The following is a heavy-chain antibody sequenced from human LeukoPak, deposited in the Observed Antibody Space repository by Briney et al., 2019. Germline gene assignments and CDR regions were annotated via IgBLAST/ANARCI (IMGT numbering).Heavy chain of an antibody. V-gene: IGHV4-34*01. J-gene: IGHJ4*02. D-gene: IGHD6-13*01. CDR3: ARETGLVAAAGVYFDY. CDR1: GGSFSGYY. CDR2: INHSGST. Sequence: PSETLSLTCAVYGGSFSGYYWSWIRQPPGKGLEWIGEINHSGSTNYNPSLKSRVTISVDTSKNQFSLKLSSVTAADTAVYYCARETGLVAAAGVYFDYWGQGTLVTVSS.